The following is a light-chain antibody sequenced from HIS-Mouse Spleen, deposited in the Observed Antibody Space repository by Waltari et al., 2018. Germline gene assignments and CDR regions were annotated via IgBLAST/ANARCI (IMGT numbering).Light chain of an antibody. Sequence: QSVLTQPPSASGTPGQRVTISCSGSSSNIGSNYVYWYQQLPGTAPKLLISRNNQRPSAGPDRFSGSKAGTSASLAISGLRSEDEADYYCAAWDDSLSGPWVFGGGTKLTVL. J-gene: IGLJ3*02. CDR2: RNN. CDR3: AAWDDSLSGPWV. CDR1: SSNIGSNY. V-gene: IGLV1-47*01.